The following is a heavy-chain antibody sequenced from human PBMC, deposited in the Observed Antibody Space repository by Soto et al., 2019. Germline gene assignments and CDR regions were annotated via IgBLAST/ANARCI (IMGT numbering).Heavy chain of an antibody. Sequence: QVQLQESGPGLVNPSETLSLTCTVSGGSISSYYWSWIRQPPGKGLEWIGYIYYSGSTNYNPSLKSRVTISVDTSKNQFSLKLSSVTAADTAVYYCARDLGGYGYWGQGTLVTVSS. CDR3: ARDLGGYGY. J-gene: IGHJ4*02. V-gene: IGHV4-59*01. CDR1: GGSISSYY. CDR2: IYYSGST. D-gene: IGHD5-12*01.